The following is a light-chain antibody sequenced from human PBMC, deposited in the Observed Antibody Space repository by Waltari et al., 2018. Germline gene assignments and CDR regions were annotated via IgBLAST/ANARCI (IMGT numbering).Light chain of an antibody. Sequence: ETVMTQSPATLSVSQGERATLPCTASQSVSSHLAWYQQKPGQPPRLLIYGAFTRATDVPARFSGSGSGTEFTLIISSLQSEDFAVYYCQQYYNWPPWTFGQGTKVEIK. CDR2: GAF. CDR1: QSVSSH. V-gene: IGKV3-15*01. CDR3: QQYYNWPPWT. J-gene: IGKJ1*01.